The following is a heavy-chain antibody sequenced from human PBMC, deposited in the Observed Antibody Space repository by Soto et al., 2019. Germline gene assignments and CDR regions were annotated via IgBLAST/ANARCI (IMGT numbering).Heavy chain of an antibody. CDR2: ISPMVGTA. V-gene: IGHV1-69*12. J-gene: IGHJ6*02. D-gene: IGHD2-2*01. CDR1: GGTFSTCS. Sequence: QVQLVQSGAEVKKPGSSVKVSCKASGGTFSTCSITWVRPAPGQGREWRGGISPMVGTANYAQKVKGKVTITADGSTITAYMELSSMRSADTAVSYCARLYCISTSCHSYGMAVWGQGTTVTVSS. CDR3: ARLYCISTSCHSYGMAV.